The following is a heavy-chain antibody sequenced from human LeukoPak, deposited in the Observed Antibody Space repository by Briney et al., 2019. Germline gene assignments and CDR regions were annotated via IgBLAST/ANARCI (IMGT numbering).Heavy chain of an antibody. CDR3: ARNGLWFGELTWFDP. V-gene: IGHV4-4*07. CDR1: GGSISSYY. J-gene: IGHJ5*02. CDR2: IYTSGST. Sequence: SETLSLTCTVSGGSISSYYWSWIRQPAGKGLEWIGRIYTSGSTNYNPSLKSRVTMSVDTSKNQFSLKLSSVTAADTAVYYCARNGLWFGELTWFDPWGQGTLVTVSS. D-gene: IGHD3-10*01.